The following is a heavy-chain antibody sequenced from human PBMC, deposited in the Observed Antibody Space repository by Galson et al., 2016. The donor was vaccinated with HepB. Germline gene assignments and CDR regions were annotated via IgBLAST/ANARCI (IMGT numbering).Heavy chain of an antibody. J-gene: IGHJ4*02. CDR1: GFAVSGNH. CDR2: LEIGGNR. Sequence: SLRLSCAASGFAVSGNHMSWVRQAPGKGLEWVSLLEIGGNRSYADSVRGRFTVSSDTSKNTLFLHMSTLRAEDTAVYYCATDKGDSSGWPIFDFWGQGTVVSVSS. D-gene: IGHD6-19*01. CDR3: ATDKGDSSGWPIFDF. V-gene: IGHV3-53*01.